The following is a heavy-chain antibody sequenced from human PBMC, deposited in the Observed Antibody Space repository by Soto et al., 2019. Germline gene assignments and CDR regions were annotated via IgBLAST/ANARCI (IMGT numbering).Heavy chain of an antibody. D-gene: IGHD1-7*01. CDR1: GFTFSNAC. Sequence: VGSLMLFCAACGFTFSNACMIWVLQAEGNGLEWVGRIKSKTDGGTTDYAAPVKGRFTISRDDSKNTLYLQMNSLKTEDTAVYYCTTIHPYYNWNSRGVDYWGQGTMVTVSS. CDR2: IKSKTDGGTT. V-gene: IGHV3-15*01. CDR3: TTIHPYYNWNSRGVDY. J-gene: IGHJ4*02.